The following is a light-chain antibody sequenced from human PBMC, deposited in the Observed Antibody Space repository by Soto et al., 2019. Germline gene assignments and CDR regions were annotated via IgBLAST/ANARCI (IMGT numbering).Light chain of an antibody. CDR1: QSVTNNY. CDR3: QQRHMWPIT. V-gene: IGKV3D-20*02. J-gene: IGKJ5*01. Sequence: EVVLTQSPGTLSLSPGERATLSCRASQSVTNNYLAWYQQRPGLAPRLLIYGASTRTAGIPPRFSGSGSGTDFTLTISSLEPEDSAVYYCQQRHMWPITFGQGTRLEIK. CDR2: GAS.